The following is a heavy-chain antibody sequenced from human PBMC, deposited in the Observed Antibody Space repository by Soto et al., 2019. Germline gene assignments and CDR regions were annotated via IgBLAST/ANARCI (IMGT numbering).Heavy chain of an antibody. J-gene: IGHJ5*02. CDR3: AREGGNLNWFDP. V-gene: IGHV3-48*02. Sequence: WSLRIACAASRLTVNSYSMNWVRQAPGKGLEWVSYISSSSSTIYYADSVKGRFTISRDNAKNSLYLQMNSLRDEDTAVYYSAREGGNLNWFDPWGQGTLVTVSS. CDR1: RLTVNSYS. D-gene: IGHD1-26*01. CDR2: ISSSSSTI.